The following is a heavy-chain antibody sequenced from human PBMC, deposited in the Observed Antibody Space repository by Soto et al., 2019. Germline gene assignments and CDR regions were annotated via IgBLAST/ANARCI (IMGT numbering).Heavy chain of an antibody. CDR3: ASLLIVNSNQVHAFDF. J-gene: IGHJ3*01. D-gene: IGHD1-20*01. CDR1: GGSVSSGNYF. V-gene: IGHV4-39*01. Sequence: QLQLQESGPGLVKPAETLSLKCAVSGGSVSSGNYFWGWIRQPPGKGLEWIGNIYYNGDTYYSPAPTSRVTMSVVTAQNQFSLRLTSVTAADTAVYSCASLLIVNSNQVHAFDFWGQGTLVTVSS. CDR2: IYYNGDT.